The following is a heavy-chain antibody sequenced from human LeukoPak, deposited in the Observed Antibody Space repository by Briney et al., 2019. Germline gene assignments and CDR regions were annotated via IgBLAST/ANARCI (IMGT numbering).Heavy chain of an antibody. Sequence: ASVKVSSQASGYTFTSYYMHWVRQAPGQGHEWMGIINPSGGSTSYAQKFQGRVTMTRDTSTNTVYMELSSLRSEDTAVYYCARDPREVLGYDFWSGYSYYFDYWGQGTLVTVSS. CDR2: INPSGGST. CDR1: GYTFTSYY. CDR3: ARDPREVLGYDFWSGYSYYFDY. D-gene: IGHD3-3*01. J-gene: IGHJ4*02. V-gene: IGHV1-46*03.